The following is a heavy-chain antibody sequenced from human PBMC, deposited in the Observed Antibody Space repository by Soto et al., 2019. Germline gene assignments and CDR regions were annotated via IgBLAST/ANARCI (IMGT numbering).Heavy chain of an antibody. V-gene: IGHV1-3*01. CDR3: ARDRPTTCSSTSCYVNRFDP. J-gene: IGHJ5*02. D-gene: IGHD2-2*01. Sequence: GASVKVSCKASGYTFTSYGISWVRQAPGQGLEWMGWINAGNGNTKYSQKFQGRVTITRDTSASTAYMELSSLRSEDTAVYYCARDRPTTCSSTSCYVNRFDPWGQGTLVTVSS. CDR2: INAGNGNT. CDR1: GYTFTSYG.